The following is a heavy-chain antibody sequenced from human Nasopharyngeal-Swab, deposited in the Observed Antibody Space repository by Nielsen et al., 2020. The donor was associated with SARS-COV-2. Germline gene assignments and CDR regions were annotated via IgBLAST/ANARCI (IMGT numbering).Heavy chain of an antibody. CDR1: GGSISSSSYY. V-gene: IGHV4-39*07. Sequence: SETLSLTCTVSGGSISSSSYYWGWIRQPPGKGLEWIGSIYYSGSTYYNPSLKSRVTISVDTSKNQFSLKLGSVTAADTAVYYCARDLDWNEGLDYWGQGTLVTVSS. CDR2: IYYSGST. CDR3: ARDLDWNEGLDY. D-gene: IGHD1-1*01. J-gene: IGHJ4*02.